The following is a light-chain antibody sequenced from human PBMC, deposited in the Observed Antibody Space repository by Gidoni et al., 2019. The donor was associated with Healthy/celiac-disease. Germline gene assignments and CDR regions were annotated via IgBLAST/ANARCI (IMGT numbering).Light chain of an antibody. CDR3: QQYDNLPWT. Sequence: DIKMTQSPSSLSTSVGDRVTITCQASQDISNYLNWYQQKPGKAPKLLIYDTSNLETGVPSRFSGSGSGTDFTFPISSLQPEDIATYYCQQYDNLPWTFGQGTKVEIK. J-gene: IGKJ1*01. V-gene: IGKV1-33*01. CDR1: QDISNY. CDR2: DTS.